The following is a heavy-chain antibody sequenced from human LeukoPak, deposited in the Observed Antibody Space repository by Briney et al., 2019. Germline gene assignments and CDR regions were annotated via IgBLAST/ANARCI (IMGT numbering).Heavy chain of an antibody. CDR1: GYTFTDFY. V-gene: IGHV1-2*06. Sequence: GASVKVSCKASGYTFTDFYLHWVRQAPGQGLEWMGRLNPNSGGTNYAQRFQGRVTMTRDTSITTAYMELTNLRSDDTAVYYCARDVIPAADSRFDPWGQGTLVTVSS. CDR2: LNPNSGGT. J-gene: IGHJ5*02. CDR3: ARDVIPAADSRFDP. D-gene: IGHD6-13*01.